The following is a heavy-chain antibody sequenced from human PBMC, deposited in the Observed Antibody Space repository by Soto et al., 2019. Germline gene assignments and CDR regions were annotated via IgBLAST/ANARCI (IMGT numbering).Heavy chain of an antibody. CDR1: GFTFSDYH. D-gene: IGHD4-17*01. V-gene: IGHV3-11*01. CDR3: ARTPDGGYFYYYYMDV. J-gene: IGHJ6*03. CDR2: ISSSGSIM. Sequence: QVQLVESGGGLVKPGGSLRLSCAASGFTFSDYHMSWIRQAPGKGLEWVSDISSSGSIMYYADSVKGRFTISRDNAKNSLYLQMNSLRAEDMAVYYCARTPDGGYFYYYYMDVWGKGTTVTVSS.